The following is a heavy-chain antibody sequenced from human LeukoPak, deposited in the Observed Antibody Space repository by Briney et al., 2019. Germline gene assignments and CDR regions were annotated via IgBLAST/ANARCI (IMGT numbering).Heavy chain of an antibody. D-gene: IGHD2-2*01. V-gene: IGHV3-33*01. CDR3: ARGVVVPAATGFVGFDY. Sequence: GGSLRLSCAAPGFTFSSYGMHWVRQAPGKGLEWVAVIWYDGSNKYYADSVKGRFTISRDNSKNTLYLQMNSLRAEDTAVYYCARGVVVPAATGFVGFDYWGQGTLVTVS. CDR1: GFTFSSYG. J-gene: IGHJ4*02. CDR2: IWYDGSNK.